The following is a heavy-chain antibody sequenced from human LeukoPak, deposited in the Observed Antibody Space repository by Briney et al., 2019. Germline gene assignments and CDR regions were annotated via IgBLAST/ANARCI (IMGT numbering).Heavy chain of an antibody. Sequence: EASVTVSCKTSGYMVSDYYMHWVRQAPGQGLEWMGWLRGDTGDTGSPQKFKGRVTMTRDTATNTAYMQLSRLTYDDTAMYFCARVRDNACDYWGQGTLVTVSS. CDR3: ARVRDNACDY. V-gene: IGHV1-2*02. CDR2: LRGDTGDT. D-gene: IGHD2-2*01. J-gene: IGHJ4*02. CDR1: GYMVSDYY.